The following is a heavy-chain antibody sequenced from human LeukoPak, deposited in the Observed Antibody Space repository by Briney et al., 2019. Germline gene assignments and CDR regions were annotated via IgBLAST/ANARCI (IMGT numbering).Heavy chain of an antibody. CDR1: GFTFSSYS. D-gene: IGHD4-11*01. Sequence: GGSLRLSCAASGFTFSSYSMNWVRQAPGKGLEWVSFISSSSSYIYYADSVKGRFTISRDNAKNSLYLQMNSLRAEDTAVYYCARDLFYSNFVDWFDPWGQGTLVTVSS. CDR2: ISSSSSYI. V-gene: IGHV3-21*01. J-gene: IGHJ5*02. CDR3: ARDLFYSNFVDWFDP.